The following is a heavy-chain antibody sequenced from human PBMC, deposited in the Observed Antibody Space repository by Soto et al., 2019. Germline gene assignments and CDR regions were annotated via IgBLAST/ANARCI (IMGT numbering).Heavy chain of an antibody. V-gene: IGHV4-59*12. D-gene: IGHD4-17*01. CDR2: IYYNGST. Sequence: QVQLQESGPGLVMPSETLSLTCIVSGGSISSYYWSWIRQSPGKGLEWIGYIYYNGSTNYNPSLTVRVTISIGPSKTQFSLNLSSVTAADTAVYYCARFPSIRYYYYGMDVWGQGTTVTVSS. J-gene: IGHJ6*02. CDR3: ARFPSIRYYYYGMDV. CDR1: GGSISSYY.